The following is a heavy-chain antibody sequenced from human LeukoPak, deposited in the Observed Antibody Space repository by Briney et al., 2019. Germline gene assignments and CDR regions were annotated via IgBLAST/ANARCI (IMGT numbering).Heavy chain of an antibody. Sequence: GGSLRLSCAASGFTVSSNYMSWVRQAPGKGLEWVSVIYSGGSTYYADSVKGRFTISRDNSKNTLFLQMNSLRGEDTAVYYCARARYSSGWYSYWGQGTLVTVSS. V-gene: IGHV3-53*01. CDR1: GFTVSSNY. D-gene: IGHD6-19*01. CDR3: ARARYSSGWYSY. J-gene: IGHJ4*02. CDR2: IYSGGST.